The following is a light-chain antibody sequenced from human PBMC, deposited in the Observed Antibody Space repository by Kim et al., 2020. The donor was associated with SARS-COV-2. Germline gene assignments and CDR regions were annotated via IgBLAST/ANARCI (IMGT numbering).Light chain of an antibody. V-gene: IGLV1-47*01. J-gene: IGLJ2*01. CDR2: RNN. CDR1: SSNIGSNY. Sequence: GKGVPISCSGSSSNIGSNYVYWYQQLPGTAPKLLIYRNNQRPSGVPDRFSGSKSGTSASLAISGLRSEDEADYYCAAWDDSLSGVVFGGGTQLTVL. CDR3: AAWDDSLSGVV.